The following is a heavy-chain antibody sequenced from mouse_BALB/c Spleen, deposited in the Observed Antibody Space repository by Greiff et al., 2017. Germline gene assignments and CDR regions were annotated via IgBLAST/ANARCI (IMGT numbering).Heavy chain of an antibody. D-gene: IGHD2-1*01. CDR1: GYSITSGYY. CDR3: ARGGNYAWAMDY. CDR2: ISYDGSN. J-gene: IGHJ4*01. Sequence: EVQLVESGPGLVKPSQSLSLTCSVTGYSITSGYYWNWIRQFPGNKLEWMGYISYDGSNNYNPSLKNRISITRDTSKNQFFLKLNSVTTEDTATYYCARGGNYAWAMDYWGQGTSVTVSS. V-gene: IGHV3-6*02.